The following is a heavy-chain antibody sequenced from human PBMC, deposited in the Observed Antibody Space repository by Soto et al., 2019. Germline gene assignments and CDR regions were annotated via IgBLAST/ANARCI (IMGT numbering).Heavy chain of an antibody. V-gene: IGHV3-13*01. CDR3: ARGSGAAFHYYYGMDV. CDR2: IGTAGDT. D-gene: IGHD1-26*01. Sequence: EVQLVESGGGLVQPGGSLRLSCAASGFTFSSYDMHWVRQATGKGLEWVSAIGTAGDTYYPGSVKGRFTISRENAKNSLYLQMNSLRAVDTAVYYCARGSGAAFHYYYGMDVWGQGTTVTVSS. J-gene: IGHJ6*02. CDR1: GFTFSSYD.